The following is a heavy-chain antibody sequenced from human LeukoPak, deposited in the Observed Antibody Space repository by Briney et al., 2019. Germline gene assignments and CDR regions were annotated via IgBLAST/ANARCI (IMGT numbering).Heavy chain of an antibody. J-gene: IGHJ4*02. CDR3: AKESPGYYYDSSGYFDY. D-gene: IGHD3-22*01. CDR2: ISGSGGRT. Sequence: SGGSLRLSCAASGFTFSSYAMSWVRQAPGKGLEWVSAISGSGGRTYYADSVKGRFTISRDNSKNTLYLQMNSLRAEDTAVYYCAKESPGYYYDSSGYFDYWGQGTLVTVSS. CDR1: GFTFSSYA. V-gene: IGHV3-23*01.